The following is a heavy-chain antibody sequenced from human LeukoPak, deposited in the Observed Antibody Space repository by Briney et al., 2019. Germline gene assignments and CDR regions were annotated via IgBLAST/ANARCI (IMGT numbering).Heavy chain of an antibody. J-gene: IGHJ5*02. V-gene: IGHV1-2*02. CDR2: INPHSGDT. D-gene: IGHD5-24*01. CDR3: ARDNSVRDEAWWFNP. CDR1: GYTFTGYH. Sequence: ASLKVSCKASGYTFTGYHLHWMRQAPGQGLEWMGWINPHSGDTKSVQWFQGRVTMTRDTSISTAYMELSRLRSDDTAVYYCARDNSVRDEAWWFNPWGQGTLVTVSS.